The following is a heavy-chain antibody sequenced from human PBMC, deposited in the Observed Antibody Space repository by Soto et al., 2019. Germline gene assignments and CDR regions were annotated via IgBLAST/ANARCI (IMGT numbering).Heavy chain of an antibody. CDR1: GFTFSSYA. Sequence: DVQLLESGGGLVQPEGSLRLSCAASGFTFSSYARGWVRQGPGKGLEWVAVVSIGGSTHYADSVRGRFTISRDNSKNTLSLQMNSLTAEDMAVYFCAKRRGAGGHFDYWGQGALVTVSS. J-gene: IGHJ4*02. V-gene: IGHV3-23*01. CDR2: VSIGGST. CDR3: AKRRGAGGHFDY. D-gene: IGHD2-15*01.